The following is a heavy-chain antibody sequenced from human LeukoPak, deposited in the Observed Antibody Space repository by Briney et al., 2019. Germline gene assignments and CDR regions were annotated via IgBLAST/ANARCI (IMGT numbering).Heavy chain of an antibody. V-gene: IGHV4-4*07. D-gene: IGHD3-9*01. J-gene: IGHJ6*03. CDR1: AGFINSYY. Sequence: SQTLSLTCTVSAGFINSYYWSWIRQPAGKWLEWIVRVYTSGITNYNPSLKSRITMSVDTSKNQFSLKLTSVTAADTAVYYCARHNGFDRGYYYYMDVWGKGTTVTVSS. CDR2: VYTSGIT. CDR3: ARHNGFDRGYYYYMDV.